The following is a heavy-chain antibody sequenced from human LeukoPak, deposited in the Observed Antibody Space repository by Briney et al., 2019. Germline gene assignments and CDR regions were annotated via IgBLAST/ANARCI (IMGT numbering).Heavy chain of an antibody. CDR2: ISGSGGRT. D-gene: IGHD6-19*01. Sequence: GGSLRLSCAASGFTFSSCAMSWVRQAPGKGLEWVSAISGSGGRTYYADSVRGRFTISRDNSKNTLYLQMNSLRAEDTAVYYCAKDLKQWLVYAEYFQHWGQGTLVTVSS. J-gene: IGHJ1*01. CDR1: GFTFSSCA. CDR3: AKDLKQWLVYAEYFQH. V-gene: IGHV3-23*01.